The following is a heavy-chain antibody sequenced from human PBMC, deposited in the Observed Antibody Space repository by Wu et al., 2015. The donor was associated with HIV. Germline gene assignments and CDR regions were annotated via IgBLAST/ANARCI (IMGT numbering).Heavy chain of an antibody. V-gene: IGHV1-58*01. CDR2: IVVGNGKT. CDR1: GLTLISAV. Sequence: QMQLIQSGPEVKKPGTSVKVSCKASGLTLISAVVQWVRQARGQRPEWIGWIVVGNGKTNYAQKFQERVSFTKDMSTRTVYMELSSLRSDDTARYFCAARYPGSGSYTFYFYAMDVWGQGTTVTVSS. D-gene: IGHD3-10*01. CDR3: AARYPGSGSYTFYFYAMDV. J-gene: IGHJ6*02.